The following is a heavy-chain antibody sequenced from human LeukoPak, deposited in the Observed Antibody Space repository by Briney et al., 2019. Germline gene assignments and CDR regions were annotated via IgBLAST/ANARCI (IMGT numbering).Heavy chain of an antibody. CDR1: GYTFTSYG. Sequence: GASVKVSCKASGYTFTSYGISWVRQAPGQGLEWMGWISAYNGNTNYAQKLQGRVTMTTDTSTSTAYMEPRSLRSDDTAVYYCARDSPIAAAGTARFYWFDPWGQGTLVTVSS. J-gene: IGHJ5*02. V-gene: IGHV1-18*01. D-gene: IGHD6-13*01. CDR2: ISAYNGNT. CDR3: ARDSPIAAAGTARFYWFDP.